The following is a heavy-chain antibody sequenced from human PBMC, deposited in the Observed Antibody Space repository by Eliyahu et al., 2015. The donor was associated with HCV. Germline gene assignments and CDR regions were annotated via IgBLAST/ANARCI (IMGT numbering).Heavy chain of an antibody. CDR3: ARETIPAAIEWFDP. Sequence: EVQLVESGGGLVKPGGSLRLSXXASGFTXXSYSMNWVRQAPGKGLEWVSSISSSSSYIYYADSVKGRFTISRDNAKNSLYLQMNSLRAEDTAVYYCARETIPAAIEWFDPWGQGTLVTVSS. D-gene: IGHD2-2*01. J-gene: IGHJ5*02. CDR1: GFTXXSYS. CDR2: ISSSSSYI. V-gene: IGHV3-21*01.